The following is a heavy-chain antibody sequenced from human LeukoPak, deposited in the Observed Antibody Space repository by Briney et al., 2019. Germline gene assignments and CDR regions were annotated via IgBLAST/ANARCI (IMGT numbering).Heavy chain of an antibody. J-gene: IGHJ5*02. CDR2: IKPDSGDT. V-gene: IGHV1-2*02. CDR1: GYIFTGYY. D-gene: IGHD3-10*01. CDR3: ARGRLGTWFGALKA. Sequence: ASVKVSCKASGYIFTGYYMHWVRQAPGQGLEWMGWIKPDSGDTNYTQKFQGRVTMTRDTSITTVYMELSRLRSDDTAVYYCARGRLGTWFGALKAWGQGTLVTVSS.